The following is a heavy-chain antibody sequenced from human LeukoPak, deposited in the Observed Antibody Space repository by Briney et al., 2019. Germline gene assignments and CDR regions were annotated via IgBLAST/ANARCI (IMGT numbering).Heavy chain of an antibody. V-gene: IGHV3-23*01. D-gene: IGHD3-22*01. CDR1: EFTFSSFA. CDR2: VSGSGGST. Sequence: GGSLRLSCAASEFTFSSFAMSWVRQAPGKGLEWVSRVSGSGGSTYYADSVKGRFSISRDNSKNTLYLQMNNLRAEGTAVYYCARDGSGYGSFDYWGRGTLVTVSS. CDR3: ARDGSGYGSFDY. J-gene: IGHJ4*02.